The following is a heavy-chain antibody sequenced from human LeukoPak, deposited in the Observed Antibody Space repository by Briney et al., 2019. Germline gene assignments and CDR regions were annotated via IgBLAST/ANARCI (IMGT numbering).Heavy chain of an antibody. CDR3: ARLQADDYSSGWANAPFDY. Sequence: GASVKVSCKASGYTFTSYGISWVRQAPGQGLEWMGWIGAYNGNTNYAQKLQGRVTMTTDTSTSTAYMELRSLRSDDTAVYYCARLQADDYSSGWANAPFDYWGQGTLVTVSS. CDR1: GYTFTSYG. D-gene: IGHD6-19*01. V-gene: IGHV1-18*01. J-gene: IGHJ4*02. CDR2: IGAYNGNT.